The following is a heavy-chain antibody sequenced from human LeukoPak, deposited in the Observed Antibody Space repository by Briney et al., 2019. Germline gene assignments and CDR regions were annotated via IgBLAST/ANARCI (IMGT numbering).Heavy chain of an antibody. CDR1: GFTFSDSW. CDR2: IKHDEREE. D-gene: IGHD6-19*01. Sequence: GSLRLSCVASGFTFSDSWMTWVRQAPGKGLEWVASIKHDEREEYYADSVKGRFSISRDNGKNSLYLQMNSLRAEDTAVYYCARTDSSGRSAFDIWGQGTMVTVSS. J-gene: IGHJ3*02. V-gene: IGHV3-7*01. CDR3: ARTDSSGRSAFDI.